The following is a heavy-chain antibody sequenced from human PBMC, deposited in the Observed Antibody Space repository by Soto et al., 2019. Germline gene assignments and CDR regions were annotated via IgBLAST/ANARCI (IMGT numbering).Heavy chain of an antibody. Sequence: PSESLSLTCTVSGGSISSGGYYWSWIRQHPGKGLEWIGYIYYSGSTYYNPSLKSRVTISVDTSKNQFSLKLSSVTAADTAVYYCAGFTFGGVIAMYYFDYWGQGTLVTSPQ. J-gene: IGHJ4*02. CDR2: IYYSGST. D-gene: IGHD3-16*02. V-gene: IGHV4-31*03. CDR1: GGSISSGGYY. CDR3: AGFTFGGVIAMYYFDY.